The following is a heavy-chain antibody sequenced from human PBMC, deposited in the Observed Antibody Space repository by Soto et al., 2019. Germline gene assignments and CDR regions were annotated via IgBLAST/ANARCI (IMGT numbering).Heavy chain of an antibody. CDR1: GFTFSTYT. D-gene: IGHD1-26*01. J-gene: IGHJ4*02. CDR2: INGRSNYV. CDR3: AREDGVVGSSSAFDH. Sequence: GGSLRLSCVFSGFTFSTYTMNWVRQAPGKGLEWVSSINGRSNYVYYADSVKGRFTISRDNAKNSLYLQMNRLRAEDTAIYYCAREDGVVGSSSAFDHWGLGTRVTVSS. V-gene: IGHV3-21*01.